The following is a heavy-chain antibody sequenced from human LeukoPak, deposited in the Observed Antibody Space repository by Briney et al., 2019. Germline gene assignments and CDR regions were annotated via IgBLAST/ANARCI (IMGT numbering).Heavy chain of an antibody. CDR3: PRVPLYYYDRSGYYYGLVGAFDI. J-gene: IGHJ3*02. V-gene: IGHV1-2*02. CDR1: GYTFTGYY. Sequence: ASVKVSCKASGYTFTGYYMHWVRQAPGQGLEWMGWINPNSGGTNYAQKFQGRVTITRDASISTAYMELSRLRSDDTAVYYCPRVPLYYYDRSGYYYGLVGAFDIWGQGTMVTVSS. CDR2: INPNSGGT. D-gene: IGHD3-22*01.